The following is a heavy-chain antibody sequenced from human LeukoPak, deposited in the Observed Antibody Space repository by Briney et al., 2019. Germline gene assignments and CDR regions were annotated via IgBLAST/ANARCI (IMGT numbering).Heavy chain of an antibody. Sequence: SETLSLTCTVSGGSISSYYWSWIRQPPGKGLEWIGYIYNTGEITDYSPSLKSRVTISVDTSKNQFSLRLNSVTTADTAVYYCARDLGTNDAFDIWGQGTMVTVSS. V-gene: IGHV4-59*01. CDR2: IYNTGEIT. J-gene: IGHJ3*02. CDR1: GGSISSYY. D-gene: IGHD7-27*01. CDR3: ARDLGTNDAFDI.